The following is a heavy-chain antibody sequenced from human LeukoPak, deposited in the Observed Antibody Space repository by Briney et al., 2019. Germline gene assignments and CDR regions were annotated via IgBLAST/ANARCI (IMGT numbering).Heavy chain of an antibody. J-gene: IGHJ4*02. D-gene: IGHD6-6*01. CDR1: GGSFSGYY. CDR2: INHSGST. CDR3: ARRPGRGQLVSY. V-gene: IGHV4-34*01. Sequence: PSETLSLTCAVYGGSFSGYYWSWIRQPPGKGLEWIGEINHSGSTNYNPSLKSRVTISVDTSKNQFSLKLSSVTAADTAVYYCARRPGRGQLVSYWGQGTLVTVSS.